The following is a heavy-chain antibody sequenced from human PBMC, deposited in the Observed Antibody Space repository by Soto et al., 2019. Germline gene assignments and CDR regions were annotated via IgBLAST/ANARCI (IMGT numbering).Heavy chain of an antibody. CDR2: IYYSGST. J-gene: IGHJ6*02. D-gene: IGHD2-2*01. CDR1: GGSISSGDYY. Sequence: PSETLSLTCTVSGGSISSGDYYWSWIRQPPGKGLEWIGYIYYSGSTYYNPSLKSRVTISVDTSKNQFSLKLSSVTAADTAVYYFARNQEPASRWAPHYGMDVWGQGTTVTVSS. CDR3: ARNQEPASRWAPHYGMDV. V-gene: IGHV4-30-4*01.